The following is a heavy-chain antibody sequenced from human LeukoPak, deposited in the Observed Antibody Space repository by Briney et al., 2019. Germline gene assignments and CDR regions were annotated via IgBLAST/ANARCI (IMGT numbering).Heavy chain of an antibody. CDR2: IYHSGST. Sequence: SETLSLTCSVSGVSVSNYDWSWIRQPPGKGLELLGYIYHSGSTYYNPSFKSRVTISVDTSKNQFSLKLSSVTAADTAVYYCVRDEYRDVWGKGTTVTVSS. J-gene: IGHJ6*04. D-gene: IGHD2/OR15-2a*01. CDR3: VRDEYRDV. V-gene: IGHV4-59*02. CDR1: GVSVSNYD.